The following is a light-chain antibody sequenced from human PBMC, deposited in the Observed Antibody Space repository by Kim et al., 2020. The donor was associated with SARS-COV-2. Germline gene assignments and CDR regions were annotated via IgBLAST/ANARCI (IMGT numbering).Light chain of an antibody. V-gene: IGLV3-21*04. CDR1: NMESKR. CDR2: YDS. CDR3: QVWDSSSDHPYV. J-gene: IGLJ1*01. Sequence: PGKTAMITCGRNNMESKRVHWYRQKPGEAPVLVIYYDSDRPSGIPERFSGSNSGNTATLTISRVEAGDEADYYCQVWDSSSDHPYVFGTGTKVTVL.